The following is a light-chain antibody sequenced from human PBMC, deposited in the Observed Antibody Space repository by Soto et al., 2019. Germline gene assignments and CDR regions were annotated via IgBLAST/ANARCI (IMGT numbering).Light chain of an antibody. J-gene: IGLJ2*01. CDR1: NSNIGRND. Sequence: QSVLAQPPSASGTPGQRVTISCSGSNSNIGRNDVTWYQQVPGTAPQCLIYSNDQRPSGVPDRISGSRSGTSASLAISGLQSGDEAEYCCAAWDDTLRARVFGGGTKLTVL. CDR2: SND. V-gene: IGLV1-44*01. CDR3: AAWDDTLRARV.